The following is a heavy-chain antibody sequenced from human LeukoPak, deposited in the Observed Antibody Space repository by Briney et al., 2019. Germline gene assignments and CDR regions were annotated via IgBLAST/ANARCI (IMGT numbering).Heavy chain of an antibody. CDR2: ISLDGSKK. V-gene: IGHV3-30*01. Sequence: QAGGSLRLSCAASGFTFSSFAMHCVRQAPDRGLEWMAVISLDGSKKYSADSVKGRFTISRDNSKNTLYLQMNSLRVEDRAVYYCARVGDIGSSMGYYFWGQGPVVIVSS. D-gene: IGHD5-12*01. J-gene: IGHJ4*02. CDR3: ARVGDIGSSMGYYF. CDR1: GFTFSSFA.